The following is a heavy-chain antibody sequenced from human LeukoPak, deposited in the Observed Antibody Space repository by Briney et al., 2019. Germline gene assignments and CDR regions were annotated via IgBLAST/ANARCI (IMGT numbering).Heavy chain of an antibody. Sequence: SETLSLTCAVYGGSFCGYYWSWIRQPPGKGLGWIGEIDHSGSTNYNPSLKSRVTISVDTSKNQFSLKLSSVTAADTAVYYCARGQRTAGCSSTSCYSSCFDYWGQGTLVTVSS. J-gene: IGHJ4*02. D-gene: IGHD2-2*01. V-gene: IGHV4-34*01. CDR2: IDHSGST. CDR3: ARGQRTAGCSSTSCYSSCFDY. CDR1: GGSFCGYY.